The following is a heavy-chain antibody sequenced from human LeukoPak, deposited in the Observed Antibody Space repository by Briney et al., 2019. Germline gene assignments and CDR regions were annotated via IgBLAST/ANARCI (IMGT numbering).Heavy chain of an antibody. CDR2: IYYSGST. D-gene: IGHD3-3*01. CDR1: GFAVGSNY. CDR3: ARDSRGQIFGVDFNWFDP. Sequence: GSLRLSCVASGFAVGSNYMSWIRQPPGKGLEWIGYIYYSGSTNYNPSLKSRVTISVDTSKNQFSLKLSSVTAADTAVYYCARDSRGQIFGVDFNWFDPWGQGTLVTVSS. J-gene: IGHJ5*02. V-gene: IGHV4-59*02.